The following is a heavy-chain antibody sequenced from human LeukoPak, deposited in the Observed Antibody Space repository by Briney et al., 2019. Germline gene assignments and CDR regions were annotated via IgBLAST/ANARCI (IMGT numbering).Heavy chain of an antibody. CDR1: GFTFSNYY. Sequence: GGSLRLSCAASGFTFSNYYMSWIRQAPGKGLEWVSYINTIGTTIYYADSLKGRFTISRDNAKNSLSLQMDSLRAEDTAVYYCARVPYYYDSSGYYSFDYWGQGTLVTVSS. CDR2: INTIGTTI. CDR3: ARVPYYYDSSGYYSFDY. J-gene: IGHJ4*02. D-gene: IGHD3-22*01. V-gene: IGHV3-11*01.